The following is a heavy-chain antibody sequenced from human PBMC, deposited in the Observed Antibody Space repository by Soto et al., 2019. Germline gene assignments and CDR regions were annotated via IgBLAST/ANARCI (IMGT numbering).Heavy chain of an antibody. CDR2: IDPSDSYT. D-gene: IGHD6-25*01. CDR1: GYSFTSYC. CDR3: ARPAHDAFDI. J-gene: IGHJ3*02. Sequence: GESLKIPCKGSGYSFTSYCISWVRQMPGKGLEWMGRIDPSDSYTNYSPSFQGHVTISADKSISTAYLQWRSLKASDTARYYRARPAHDAFDIWGKGTMVTVSS. V-gene: IGHV5-10-1*01.